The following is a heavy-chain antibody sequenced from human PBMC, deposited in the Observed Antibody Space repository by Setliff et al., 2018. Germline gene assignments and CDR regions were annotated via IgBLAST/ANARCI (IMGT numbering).Heavy chain of an antibody. CDR3: ARAPRYFDSTGSYFDG. Sequence: ASETLSLTCTVSGDSISRAMYYWSWLRQSAGKGLECIGRIYTDGSTKYNPSLNSRVTLLIDTAKNQISLRLSSVTAADTAVYFCARAPRYFDSTGSYFDGWGQGTLVTVSS. CDR2: IYTDGST. D-gene: IGHD3-22*01. J-gene: IGHJ4*02. V-gene: IGHV4-61*02. CDR1: GDSISRAMYY.